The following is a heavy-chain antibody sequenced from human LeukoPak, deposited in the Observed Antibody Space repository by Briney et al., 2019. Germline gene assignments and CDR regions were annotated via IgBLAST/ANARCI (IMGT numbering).Heavy chain of an antibody. Sequence: GGSLRLSCAASGFTFSSYSMNWVRQAPGKGLEWVSSISSSSSYIYYAGSVRGRFTISRDNAKNSLYLQMNSLRAEDTAVYYCARDGPLTRRLVPDAFDIWGQGTMVTVSS. CDR3: ARDGPLTRRLVPDAFDI. CDR1: GFTFSSYS. J-gene: IGHJ3*02. CDR2: ISSSSSYI. D-gene: IGHD6-6*01. V-gene: IGHV3-21*01.